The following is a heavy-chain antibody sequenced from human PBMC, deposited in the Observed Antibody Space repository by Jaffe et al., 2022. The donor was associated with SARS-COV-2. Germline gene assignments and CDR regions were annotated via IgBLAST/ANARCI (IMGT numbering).Heavy chain of an antibody. CDR1: GFTFDDYA. J-gene: IGHJ2*01. Sequence: EVQLVESGGGLVQPGRSLRLSCAASGFTFDDYAMHWVRQAPGKGLEWVSGISWNSGSIGYADSVKGRFTISRDNAKNSLYLQMNSLRAEDTALYYCAKVVWRDIVVVPAAMPTEEYRSSWYFDLWGRGTLVTVSS. V-gene: IGHV3-9*01. CDR3: AKVVWRDIVVVPAAMPTEEYRSSWYFDL. CDR2: ISWNSGSI. D-gene: IGHD2-2*01.